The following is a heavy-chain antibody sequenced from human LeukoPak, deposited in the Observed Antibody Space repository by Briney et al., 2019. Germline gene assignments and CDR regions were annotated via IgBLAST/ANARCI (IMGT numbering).Heavy chain of an antibody. D-gene: IGHD4-11*01. CDR1: GFTVSSNY. Sequence: PGGSLRTFRAASGFTVSSNYMSWLRQAPGKGLEWASVIYSGGSTYYADSVKGRFTISRDNSKNTLYLQMNSLRAEDTAVYYCARDLTTVTYYYDDMDVLLQGRTVTVSS. J-gene: IGHJ6*01. V-gene: IGHV3-66*01. CDR3: ARDLTTVTYYYDDMDV. CDR2: IYSGGST.